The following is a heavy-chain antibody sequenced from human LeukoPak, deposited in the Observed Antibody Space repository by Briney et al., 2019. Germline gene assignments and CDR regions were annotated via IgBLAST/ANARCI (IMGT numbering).Heavy chain of an antibody. D-gene: IGHD4-11*01. J-gene: IGHJ4*02. CDR2: IYYSGST. V-gene: IGHV4-59*01. Sequence: PSETLSLTCTVSGGSISNYYWSWIRQPPGKGLEWVGYIYYSGSTNYNPSLKSRVTISVDTSKNQFSLKLSSVTAADTAVYYCAGLTIYYFDYWGQGTLVTVSS. CDR3: AGLTIYYFDY. CDR1: GGSISNYY.